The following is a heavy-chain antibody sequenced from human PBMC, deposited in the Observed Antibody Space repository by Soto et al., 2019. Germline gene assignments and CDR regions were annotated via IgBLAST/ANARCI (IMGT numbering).Heavy chain of an antibody. J-gene: IGHJ4*02. V-gene: IGHV4-34*01. CDR1: GGSFSGYY. D-gene: IGHD4-17*01. Sequence: QVQLQEWGPGLLKPSETLSLTCAVYGGSFSGYYWSWIRKPPGKGLEWNGEINHCGSTNYNPSLKSRCTISVDTPKYQFSLKLSSVCAADTAVYYCAREESDYGKYWGQGTLVTVSS. CDR3: AREESDYGKY. CDR2: INHCGST.